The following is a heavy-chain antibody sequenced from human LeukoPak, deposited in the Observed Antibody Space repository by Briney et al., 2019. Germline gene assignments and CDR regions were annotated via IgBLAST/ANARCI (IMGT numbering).Heavy chain of an antibody. J-gene: IGHJ6*02. CDR2: ISSSSSFI. D-gene: IGHD3-10*01. Sequence: GGSPRHSSAASRFSPSRYSMNTVRQAPGKGLEWVSSISSSSSFIYSTHTVKGGFTISRDNAKNSLYLQMNSLRAEDTAVYYCAREVPWFGELFSTYYYYYGMDVWGQGTTVTVSS. CDR1: RFSPSRYS. V-gene: IGHV3-21*01. CDR3: AREVPWFGELFSTYYYYYGMDV.